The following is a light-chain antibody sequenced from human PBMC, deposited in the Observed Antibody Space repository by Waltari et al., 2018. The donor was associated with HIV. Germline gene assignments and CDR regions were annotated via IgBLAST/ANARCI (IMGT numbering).Light chain of an antibody. CDR3: SSYTSSSTLV. Sequence: QSALTQPASVSGSPRQSITLPCHAPSRDVGGYNYVSWYQQHPGKAPKLIIYDVSKGPSGVSNRFSGSKSGNTASLTISGLQAEDEADYYCSSYTSSSTLVFGGGTKLTVL. CDR1: SRDVGGYNY. V-gene: IGLV2-14*03. J-gene: IGLJ3*02. CDR2: DVS.